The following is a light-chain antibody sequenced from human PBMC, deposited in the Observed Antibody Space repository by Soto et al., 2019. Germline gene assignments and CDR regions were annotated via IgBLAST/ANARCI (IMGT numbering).Light chain of an antibody. CDR2: KAS. J-gene: IGKJ1*01. V-gene: IGKV1-5*03. CDR3: QQYNSYLCT. CDR1: QSISSW. Sequence: DIQMTQSPSTLSASVGDRVIIICRASQSISSWLAWYQQKPGKAPKLLIYKASSLESGVPSRFSGTGSGTEFTLTISSLQPDDFAIYYCQQYNSYLCTFGQGTKVEIK.